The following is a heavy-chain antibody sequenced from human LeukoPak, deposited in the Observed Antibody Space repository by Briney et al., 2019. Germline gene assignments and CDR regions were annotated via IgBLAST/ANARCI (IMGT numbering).Heavy chain of an antibody. CDR2: IRSNGGST. CDR1: GFTVSSNY. D-gene: IGHD4-17*01. V-gene: IGHV3-23*01. CDR3: SRGTNGDYVGGFEF. Sequence: GGSLRLSCAASGFTVSSNYMTWVRQAPREGLEWVSAIRSNGGSTYYADSVKGRFTISRDNSKNTLYLQMNILRAEDTALYYFSRGTNGDYVGGFEFLVQGTMVTVSS. J-gene: IGHJ3*01.